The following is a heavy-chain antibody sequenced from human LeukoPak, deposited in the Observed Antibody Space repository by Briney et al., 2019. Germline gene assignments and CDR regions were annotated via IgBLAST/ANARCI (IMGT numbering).Heavy chain of an antibody. Sequence: GASVKVSCKASGYTFTSYGISWVRQAPGQGLEWMGWISAYNGNTNYARKLQGRVTMTTDTSTSTAYMELRSLRSDDTAVYYCAREHDSSGYYSFDYWGQGTLVTVSS. CDR1: GYTFTSYG. CDR2: ISAYNGNT. D-gene: IGHD3-22*01. CDR3: AREHDSSGYYSFDY. J-gene: IGHJ4*02. V-gene: IGHV1-18*01.